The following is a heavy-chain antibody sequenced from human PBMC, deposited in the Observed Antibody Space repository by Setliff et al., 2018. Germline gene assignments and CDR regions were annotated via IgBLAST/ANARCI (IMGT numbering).Heavy chain of an antibody. J-gene: IGHJ3*01. CDR3: ARGNNWVPDAFDV. CDR1: GGSISSYY. CDR2: IYYSGST. Sequence: PSETLSLTCTVSGGSISSYYWSWIRQPPGKGLEWIAYIYYSGSTNYNPSLKSRVTISVDTSKNQFSLKLSSVTAADTAVYYCARGNNWVPDAFDVWGQGTMVTVSS. V-gene: IGHV4-59*01. D-gene: IGHD1-20*01.